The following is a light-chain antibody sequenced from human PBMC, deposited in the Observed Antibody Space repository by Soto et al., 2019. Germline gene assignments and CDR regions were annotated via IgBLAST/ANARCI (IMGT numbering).Light chain of an antibody. Sequence: EIVMTQSPVTLSVSPGERATLSCRASQSVNSNLAWYQQKPGQAPRLLIYAASTGATGIPARFSGSGSGSDFTLTIRSLQSEDFAVYYCQQYGDSPQTFGPGTKVDIK. CDR3: QQYGDSPQT. J-gene: IGKJ1*01. CDR1: QSVNSN. V-gene: IGKV3-15*01. CDR2: AAS.